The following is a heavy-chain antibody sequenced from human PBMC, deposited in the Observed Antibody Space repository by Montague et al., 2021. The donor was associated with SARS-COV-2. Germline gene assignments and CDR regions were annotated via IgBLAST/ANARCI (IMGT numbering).Heavy chain of an antibody. V-gene: IGHV4-61*01. CDR1: DGSVISTYPH. CDR2: LFHIDTA. D-gene: IGHD6-13*01. CDR3: TRGIDSYKTGY. J-gene: IGHJ4*02. Sequence: SETLSLTCTVSDGSVISTYPHWHWVRQSPGRGLEWIGGYLFHIDTADYTASLRSRVTISVDTSKNQFSLTLTFVTAADTAVYYCTRGIDSYKTGYWGQGIQVTVSS.